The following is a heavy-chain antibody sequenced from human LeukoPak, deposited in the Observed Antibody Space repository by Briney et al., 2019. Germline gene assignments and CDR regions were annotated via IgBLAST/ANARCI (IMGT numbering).Heavy chain of an antibody. D-gene: IGHD3-22*01. Sequence: GGSLRLSCAASGFTFSSYSMNWVRQAPGKGLEWVSSISRSGSYISYADSVEGRFTISRDNAKNSLYLQMNSLRAEDTAVYYCAGDIPPPVFYYDSSGYSDYWGQGTLVTVSS. J-gene: IGHJ4*02. V-gene: IGHV3-21*01. CDR3: AGDIPPPVFYYDSSGYSDY. CDR1: GFTFSSYS. CDR2: ISRSGSYI.